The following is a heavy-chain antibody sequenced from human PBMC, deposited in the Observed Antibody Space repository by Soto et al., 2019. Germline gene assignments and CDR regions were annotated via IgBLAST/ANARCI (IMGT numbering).Heavy chain of an antibody. Sequence: GGSLRLSCAASGFTFSSYGMHWVRQAPGKGLEWVAVIWYDGSNKYYADSVKGRFTISRDNSKNTLYLQMNSLRAEDTAVYYCARDYRFGGDLLGDYYYGMDVWGQGTTVTVSS. CDR2: IWYDGSNK. CDR1: GFTFSSYG. CDR3: ARDYRFGGDLLGDYYYGMDV. V-gene: IGHV3-33*01. D-gene: IGHD3-16*01. J-gene: IGHJ6*02.